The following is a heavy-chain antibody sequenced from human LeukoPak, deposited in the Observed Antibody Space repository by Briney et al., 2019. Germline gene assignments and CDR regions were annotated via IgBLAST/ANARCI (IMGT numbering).Heavy chain of an antibody. D-gene: IGHD6-6*01. CDR2: IWYDGSNK. Sequence: GGSLRLSCAASGFTFSNYWMSWVRQAPGKELEWVAVIWYDGSNKYYADSVKGRFTISRDNSKNTLYLQMNSLRAEDTAVYYCARDPGLERIAARNWFDPRGQGTLVTVSS. CDR3: ARDPGLERIAARNWFDP. J-gene: IGHJ5*02. V-gene: IGHV3-33*08. CDR1: GFTFSNYW.